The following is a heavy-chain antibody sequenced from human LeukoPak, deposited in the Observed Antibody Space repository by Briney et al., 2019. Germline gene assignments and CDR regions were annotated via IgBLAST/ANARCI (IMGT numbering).Heavy chain of an antibody. J-gene: IGHJ4*02. CDR3: ARLVGTTAAVYFNTYFDY. Sequence: SEILSLTCTVSGGSIGSKSYYWGWIRQPPGKGLEWIGNVDYSGTTTYNPSLKSRVTISVDTSKNQFSLELRSVTAADTAVFYCARLVGTTAAVYFNTYFDYWGQGALITVSS. V-gene: IGHV4-39*01. CDR2: VDYSGTT. CDR1: GGSIGSKSYY. D-gene: IGHD1-26*01.